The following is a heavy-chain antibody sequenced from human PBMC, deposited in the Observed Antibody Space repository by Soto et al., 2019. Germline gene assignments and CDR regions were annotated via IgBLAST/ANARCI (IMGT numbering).Heavy chain of an antibody. CDR3: AKKVNSGSGSQFFDY. CDR1: GFTFSSYS. V-gene: IGHV3-23*01. Sequence: GGSLRLSCAASGFTFSSYSMSWVRQAPGKGLEWVSGFRSGGDDETTYYADAVRGRFTISRDNSKNTLFLQMNSLRAEDTAIYYCAKKVNSGSGSQFFDYWGQGTLVTVSS. CDR2: FRSGGDDETT. J-gene: IGHJ4*02. D-gene: IGHD3-10*01.